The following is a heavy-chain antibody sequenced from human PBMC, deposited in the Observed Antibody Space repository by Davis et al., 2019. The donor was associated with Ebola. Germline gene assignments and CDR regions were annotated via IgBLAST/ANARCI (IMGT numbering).Heavy chain of an antibody. CDR2: IRYDGSNK. CDR1: GFTFSSYG. J-gene: IGHJ6*02. V-gene: IGHV3-30*02. D-gene: IGHD6-13*01. CDR3: AFSIAAAGNYYYYYGMDV. Sequence: PGGSLRLSCAASGFTFSSYGMHWVRQAPGKGLEWVAFIRYDGSNKYYADSVKGRFTISRDNSKNTLYLQMNSLRAEDTAVYYCAFSIAAAGNYYYYYGMDVWGQGTTVTVSS.